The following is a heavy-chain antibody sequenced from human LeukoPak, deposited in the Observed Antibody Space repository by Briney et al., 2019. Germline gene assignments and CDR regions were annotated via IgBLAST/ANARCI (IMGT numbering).Heavy chain of an antibody. CDR1: GGSINTPNYY. CDR2: IYYGENT. Sequence: SETLSLTCTVSGGSINTPNYYWGWIRQPPGKGLEWIGNIYYGENTYYNPSLKSRVTISIDTSKNQFYLKLSSLTAADTAVYYCARRDDSSGYHKIFDYWGPGTLVTVSS. CDR3: ARRDDSSGYHKIFDY. V-gene: IGHV4-39*01. J-gene: IGHJ4*02. D-gene: IGHD3-22*01.